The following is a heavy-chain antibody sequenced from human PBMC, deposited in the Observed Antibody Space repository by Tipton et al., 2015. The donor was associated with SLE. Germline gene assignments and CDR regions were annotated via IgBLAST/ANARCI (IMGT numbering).Heavy chain of an antibody. J-gene: IGHJ4*02. CDR1: GGSITSGSYY. CDR3: ARGIVGATGFDY. D-gene: IGHD1-26*01. Sequence: LRLPCTVSGGSITSGSYYWSWIRQPAGKGLEWIGRIYTSGTTNYNPSLKSRVTISLDTSKKQFSLKLSSVSAADTAVYYCARGIVGATGFDYWGQGTLVTVSS. CDR2: IYTSGTT. V-gene: IGHV4-61*02.